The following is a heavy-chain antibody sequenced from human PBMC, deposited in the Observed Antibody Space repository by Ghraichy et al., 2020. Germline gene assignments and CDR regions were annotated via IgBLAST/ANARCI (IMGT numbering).Heavy chain of an antibody. J-gene: IGHJ5*02. CDR2: INHSGST. V-gene: IGHV4-34*01. CDR1: GGSFSGYY. D-gene: IGHD3-9*01. Sequence: GSLRLSCAVYGGSFSGYYWSWIRQPPGKGLEWIGEINHSGSTNYNPSLKSRVTISVDTSKNQFSLKLSSVTAADTAVYYCARERGYYDILTGHYNWFDPWGQGTLVTVSS. CDR3: ARERGYYDILTGHYNWFDP.